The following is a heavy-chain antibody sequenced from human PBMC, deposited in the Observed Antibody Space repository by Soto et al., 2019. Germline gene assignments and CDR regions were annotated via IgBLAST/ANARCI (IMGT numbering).Heavy chain of an antibody. Sequence: GESLKISCKGSGYSFTSYWIGWVRQMPGKGLEWMGIIYPGDSDTRYSPSFQGQVTISADKSISTAYLQWSSLKASDTAMYYCAKSTGGLRSGCPFDPCYFDYWGQGTLVTVSS. D-gene: IGHD5-12*01. CDR1: GYSFTSYW. J-gene: IGHJ4*02. CDR2: IYPGDSDT. V-gene: IGHV5-51*01. CDR3: AKSTGGLRSGCPFDPCYFDY.